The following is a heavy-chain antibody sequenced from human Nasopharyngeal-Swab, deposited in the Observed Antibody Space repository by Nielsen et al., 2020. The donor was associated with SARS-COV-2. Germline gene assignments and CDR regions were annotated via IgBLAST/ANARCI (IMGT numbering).Heavy chain of an antibody. CDR1: GYTFTGYY. CDR3: AAAISSSWYHYYYYGMDV. Sequence: SVKVSCKASGYTFTGYYMHWVRQARGQRLEWIGWIVVGSGNTNYAQKFQERVTITRDMSTSTAYMELSSLRSEDTAVYYCAAAISSSWYHYYYYGMDVWGQGTTVTVSS. D-gene: IGHD6-13*01. CDR2: IVVGSGNT. J-gene: IGHJ6*02. V-gene: IGHV1-58*02.